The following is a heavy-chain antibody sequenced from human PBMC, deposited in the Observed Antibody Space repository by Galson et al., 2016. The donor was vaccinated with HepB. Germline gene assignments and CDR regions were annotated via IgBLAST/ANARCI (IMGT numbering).Heavy chain of an antibody. CDR2: IKQGGREK. CDR1: GFTFSSHS. J-gene: IGHJ4*02. D-gene: IGHD3-3*01. Sequence: SLRLSCAASGFTFSSHSMTWVRQAPGKGLEWVANIKQGGREKYYVDSVKGRFTISRDDANDSLYLQMNSLRADDTAVYYCARRRSFYYDFWSGHSYYFDSWGQGILVTVSS. CDR3: ARRRSFYYDFWSGHSYYFDS. V-gene: IGHV3-7*01.